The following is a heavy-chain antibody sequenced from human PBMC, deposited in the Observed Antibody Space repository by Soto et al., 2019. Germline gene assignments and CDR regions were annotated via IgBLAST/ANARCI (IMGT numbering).Heavy chain of an antibody. CDR2: ISGSGGST. J-gene: IGHJ5*02. D-gene: IGHD2-15*01. V-gene: IGHV3-23*01. CDR3: AKSLSVVLVPSTLGGNNWFAP. Sequence: GGSLRLSCAASGLTFSSYAMNWVRQAPGKGLEWVSAISGSGGSTYYADSVKGRFTISRDNSKNTLYLQMNSLRAEDTAVYFCAKSLSVVLVPSTLGGNNWFAPGGQGTLVTVSS. CDR1: GLTFSSYA.